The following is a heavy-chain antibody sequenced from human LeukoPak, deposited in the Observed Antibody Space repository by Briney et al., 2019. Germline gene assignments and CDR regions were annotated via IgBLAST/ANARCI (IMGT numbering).Heavy chain of an antibody. CDR1: GDSISTSTYY. J-gene: IGHJ4*02. CDR2: IYKTGST. D-gene: IGHD1-26*01. V-gene: IGHV4-39*07. Sequence: SETLSLTCIVSGDSISTSTYYWAWVRQPPGKGLEWIGSIYKTGSTNYSPSLKSRVTISVDTSENQFSLKLSSVTAEDTAVYYCASLSRSGSYPDYWGQGTLVTVSS. CDR3: ASLSRSGSYPDY.